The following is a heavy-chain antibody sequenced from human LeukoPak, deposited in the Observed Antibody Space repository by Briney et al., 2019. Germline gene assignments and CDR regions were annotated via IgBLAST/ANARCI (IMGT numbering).Heavy chain of an antibody. V-gene: IGHV3-23*01. Sequence: GGSLRLSCAASQFTFTSYAMSWVRQAPGRGLKWVSSIGDSGVPTYYADSVKGRFTISRDNSQNTLYLQMNSLRADDTAVYYCAKVATWTYFDSWGQGTLVTVSS. CDR2: IGDSGVPT. J-gene: IGHJ4*02. CDR1: QFTFTSYA. D-gene: IGHD3/OR15-3a*01. CDR3: AKVATWTYFDS.